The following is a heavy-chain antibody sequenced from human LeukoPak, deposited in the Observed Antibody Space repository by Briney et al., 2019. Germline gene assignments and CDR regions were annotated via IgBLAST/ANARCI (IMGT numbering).Heavy chain of an antibody. J-gene: IGHJ4*02. D-gene: IGHD3-10*01. CDR3: ARLRGFGISYYFDY. Sequence: SETLSLTCAVYGGSFSGYYWSWLRQPPGKGLEWIGEINHSGSTNYNPSLKSRVTISVDTSKNQFSLKLSSVTAADTAVYYCARLRGFGISYYFDYWGQGTLVTVSS. CDR2: INHSGST. CDR1: GGSFSGYY. V-gene: IGHV4-34*01.